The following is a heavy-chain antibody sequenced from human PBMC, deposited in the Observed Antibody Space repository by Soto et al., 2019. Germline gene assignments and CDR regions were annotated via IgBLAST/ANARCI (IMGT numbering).Heavy chain of an antibody. V-gene: IGHV3-7*05. CDR1: GFTFSSYW. CDR3: ARDRVPHTAGTHFY. CDR2: IKQDGSEK. J-gene: IGHJ4*02. D-gene: IGHD5-18*01. Sequence: GSLRLSCAASGFTFSSYWMSWVRQAPGKGLEWVANIKQDGSEKYYVDSVKGRFTISRDNAKNSLYLQMNSLRAEDTAVYYCARDRVPHTAGTHFYWGQGTLVTVSS.